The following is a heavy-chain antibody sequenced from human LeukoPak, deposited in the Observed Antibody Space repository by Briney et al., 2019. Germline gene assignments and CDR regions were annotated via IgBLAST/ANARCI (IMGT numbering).Heavy chain of an antibody. D-gene: IGHD2-2*01. V-gene: IGHV4-34*01. CDR2: INHSGST. Sequence: PSETLSLTCAVYGGSFSGYYWSWIRQPPGKGLEWIGEINHSGSTNYNPSLKSRVTISVDTSKNQFSLKLSSVTAADTAVYYCAMFRVPIDYWGQGTLVTVSS. CDR3: AMFRVPIDY. CDR1: GGSFSGYY. J-gene: IGHJ4*02.